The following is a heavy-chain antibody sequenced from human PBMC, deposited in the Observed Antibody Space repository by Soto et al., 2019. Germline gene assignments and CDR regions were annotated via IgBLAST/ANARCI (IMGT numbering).Heavy chain of an antibody. CDR1: GCSFRSYG. J-gene: IGHJ1*01. CDR3: AKDPSGGLSLLFDV. Sequence: LTLSCASSGCSFRSYGFSWVSQAQGKGLEWVSAISGSGGSTYYAYSVKGRFTISRDNSKKTLYLQMKSLRAEDTAVYYCAKDPSGGLSLLFDVWGQGTLVTVSS. V-gene: IGHV3-23*01. D-gene: IGHD1-26*01. CDR2: ISGSGGST.